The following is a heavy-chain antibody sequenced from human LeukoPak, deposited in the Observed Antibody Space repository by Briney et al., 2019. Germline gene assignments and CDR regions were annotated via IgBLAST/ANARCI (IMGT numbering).Heavy chain of an antibody. V-gene: IGHV4-59*01. J-gene: IGHJ6*02. CDR3: ARFQSSSSWDYYYGLDV. CDR1: GDSISIYY. Sequence: SETLSLTCSVSGDSISIYYWSWIRQPPGKGLEWIGYIYYSGSTNYNPSLKSRVTISIDTSKNQVSLKLSSVTAADTAVYYCARFQSSSSWDYYYGLDVWGQGTTVTVSS. D-gene: IGHD6-13*01. CDR2: IYYSGST.